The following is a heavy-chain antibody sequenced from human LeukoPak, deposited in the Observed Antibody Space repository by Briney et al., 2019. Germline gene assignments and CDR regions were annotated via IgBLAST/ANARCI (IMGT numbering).Heavy chain of an antibody. Sequence: PGGSLRLSCAASGFTFSNYAMTWVRQAPGKGLEWVSAISASGGSTYYADSVKGRFTISRDNSKNTLYLQMNSLRAEDTAVYYCAKEGPVVVPAAIRGGYYYYMDVWGKGTTVTVSS. CDR1: GFTFSNYA. D-gene: IGHD2-2*02. CDR3: AKEGPVVVPAAIRGGYYYYMDV. CDR2: ISASGGST. J-gene: IGHJ6*03. V-gene: IGHV3-23*01.